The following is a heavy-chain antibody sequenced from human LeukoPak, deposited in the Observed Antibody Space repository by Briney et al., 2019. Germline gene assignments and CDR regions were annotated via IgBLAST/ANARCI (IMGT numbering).Heavy chain of an antibody. CDR3: AKGLTGYPDFDY. J-gene: IGHJ4*02. V-gene: IGHV3-30*02. CDR2: IRYDGSNK. CDR1: GFTFSSYA. Sequence: GGSLRLSCAASGFTFSSYAMHWVRQAPGKGLEWVAFIRYDGSNKYYADSVKGRFTISRDNSKNTLYLQMNSLRAEDTAVYYCAKGLTGYPDFDYWGQGTLVTVSS. D-gene: IGHD3-9*01.